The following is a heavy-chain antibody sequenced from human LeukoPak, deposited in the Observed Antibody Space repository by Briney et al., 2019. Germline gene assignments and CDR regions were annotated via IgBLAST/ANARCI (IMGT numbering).Heavy chain of an antibody. J-gene: IGHJ6*02. Sequence: GSLRLSCAASGFTFSSYSMNWVRQAPGKGLEWVSSISSSSSYIYYADSVKGRFTISRDNSKNTLYLQMNSLRAEDTAVYYCAKDGSGNYGGRYYYGMDVWGQGTTVTVSS. D-gene: IGHD3-10*01. CDR1: GFTFSSYS. CDR3: AKDGSGNYGGRYYYGMDV. CDR2: ISSSSSYI. V-gene: IGHV3-21*04.